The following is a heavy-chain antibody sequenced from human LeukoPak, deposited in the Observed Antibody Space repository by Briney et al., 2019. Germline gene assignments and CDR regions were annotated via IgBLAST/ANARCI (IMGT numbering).Heavy chain of an antibody. V-gene: IGHV3-33*06. D-gene: IGHD6-13*01. CDR1: GFTFSSYG. Sequence: GRSLRLSCAAPGFTFSSYGMHWVRQAPGKGLEWVAVVWYDGNNKYYADSVKGRFTISRDNSQNTLYLQMNSLRAEDTAVYYCAKSAGNYIDYWGQGILVTVSS. CDR3: AKSAGNYIDY. J-gene: IGHJ4*02. CDR2: VWYDGNNK.